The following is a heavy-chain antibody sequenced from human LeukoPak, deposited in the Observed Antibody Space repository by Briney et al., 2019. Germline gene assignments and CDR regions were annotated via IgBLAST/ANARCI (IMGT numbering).Heavy chain of an antibody. CDR1: GGTFSSYA. CDR2: IIPIFGTA. J-gene: IGHJ6*03. D-gene: IGHD3-16*01. CDR3: ATGYGAGYYYYYMDV. Sequence: SVKVSCKASGGTFSSYAISWVRQAPGQGLEWMGGIIPIFGTANYAQKFQGRVTITADESTSTAYMELSSLRSEDTAVHYCATGYGAGYYYYYMDVWGKGTTVTVSS. V-gene: IGHV1-69*13.